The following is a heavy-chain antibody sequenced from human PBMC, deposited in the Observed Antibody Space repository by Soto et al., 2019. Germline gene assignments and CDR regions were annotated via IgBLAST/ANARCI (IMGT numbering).Heavy chain of an antibody. CDR1: GYTFTSYA. D-gene: IGHD2-15*01. Sequence: ASVKVSCKASGYTFTSYAMHWVRPAPGQKLEWMGWINAGNGNTKYSQKFQGRVTITRDTSASTAYMELSSLRSEDTAVYYCARNPLPRYCSGGSCYQGNHWGQGTLVTVSS. J-gene: IGHJ4*02. CDR3: ARNPLPRYCSGGSCYQGNH. V-gene: IGHV1-3*01. CDR2: INAGNGNT.